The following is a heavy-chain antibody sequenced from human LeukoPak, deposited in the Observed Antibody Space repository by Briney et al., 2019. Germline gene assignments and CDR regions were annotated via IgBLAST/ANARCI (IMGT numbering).Heavy chain of an antibody. Sequence: GGSLRLSCAASGFPFRNAWLSWVRPAPGKGLEWVGRIKSKTDGGTTDYAAPVKGRFTISRVDSKNTLYLQMNSLKTEDTAVYYCLSGRYGMYVWGQGTTVTVSS. CDR2: IKSKTDGGTT. V-gene: IGHV3-15*01. D-gene: IGHD2-15*01. CDR3: LSGRYGMYV. J-gene: IGHJ6*02. CDR1: GFPFRNAW.